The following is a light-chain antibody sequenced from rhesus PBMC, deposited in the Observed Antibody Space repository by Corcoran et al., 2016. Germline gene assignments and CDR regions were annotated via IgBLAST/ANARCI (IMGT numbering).Light chain of an antibody. CDR1: SSDIRGYNY. CDR2: GVS. V-gene: IGLV2S7*01. CDR3: CSDTTSSIYI. Sequence: QSAPTQPPSVSGSPGPSVTISGTGTSSDIRGYNYVSWYQQHPGKAPKLMIYGVSNRPSGVSDRFSGSKSANTASLTISGLQAEDGADYYCCSDTTSSIYIFGAGTRFTVL. J-gene: IGLJ1*01.